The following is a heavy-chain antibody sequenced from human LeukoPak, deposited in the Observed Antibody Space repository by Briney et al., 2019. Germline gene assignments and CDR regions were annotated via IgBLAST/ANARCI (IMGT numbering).Heavy chain of an antibody. Sequence: ASVKVSCKASGYTFTSYAMNWVRQGPGQGLEWMGWINTNTGNPTYAQGFTGRFVFSLDTSVSTAYLQICSLKAEDTAVYYCARDVPYSSSWYGYYYYGMDVWGQGTTVTVSS. J-gene: IGHJ6*02. CDR1: GYTFTSYA. D-gene: IGHD6-13*01. V-gene: IGHV7-4-1*01. CDR3: ARDVPYSSSWYGYYYYGMDV. CDR2: INTNTGNP.